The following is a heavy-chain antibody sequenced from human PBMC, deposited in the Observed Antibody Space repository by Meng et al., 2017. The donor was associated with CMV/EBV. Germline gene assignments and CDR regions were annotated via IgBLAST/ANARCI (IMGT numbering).Heavy chain of an antibody. CDR2: INHSGST. CDR1: SLSGYY. J-gene: IGHJ2*01. CDR3: ARGEIVVVPAAIRFNWYFDL. D-gene: IGHD2-2*02. Sequence: SLSGYYWHSIRQPPGKGLRWIGEINHSGSTNYNPSLKSRVTISVDTSKNQFSLKLSSVTAADTAVYYCARGEIVVVPAAIRFNWYFDLWGRGTLVTVSS. V-gene: IGHV4-34*01.